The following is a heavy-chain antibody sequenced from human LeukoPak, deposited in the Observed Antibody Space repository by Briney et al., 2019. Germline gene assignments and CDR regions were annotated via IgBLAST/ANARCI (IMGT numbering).Heavy chain of an antibody. Sequence: PAGSLRLSCAASGFTFSSYWMDWVRQAPGKGLVWVAYINGDGSRTTYADSVKGRFTISRDNAKNSLDLQMNSLRAEDTAVYYCIRVGWGTAIDYWAEGTLVSVSS. CDR3: IRVGWGTAIDY. CDR1: GFTFSSYW. V-gene: IGHV3-74*01. D-gene: IGHD1-7*01. CDR2: INGDGSRT. J-gene: IGHJ4*02.